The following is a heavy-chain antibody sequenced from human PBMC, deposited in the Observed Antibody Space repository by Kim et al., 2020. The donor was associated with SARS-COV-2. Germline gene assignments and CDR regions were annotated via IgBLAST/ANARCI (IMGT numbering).Heavy chain of an antibody. V-gene: IGHV4-39*01. CDR3: ARPVAHTRGAVITSSWAFDI. Sequence: SETLSLTCTVSGGSISSSSYYWGWIRQPPGKGLEWIGSIYYSGSTYYNPSLKSRVTISVDTSKNQFSLKLSSVTAADTAVYYCARPVAHTRGAVITSSWAFDIWGQGTMVTVSS. J-gene: IGHJ3*02. CDR1: GGSISSSSYY. D-gene: IGHD3-22*01. CDR2: IYYSGST.